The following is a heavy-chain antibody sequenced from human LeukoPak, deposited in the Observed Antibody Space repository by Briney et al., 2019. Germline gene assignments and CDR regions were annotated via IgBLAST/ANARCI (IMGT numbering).Heavy chain of an antibody. CDR1: GFTFSSYD. CDR3: ARYDFWSGYYDY. V-gene: IGHV3-13*01. D-gene: IGHD3-3*01. Sequence: GGSLRLSCAASGFTFSSYDVHWVRQATGKGLEWVSAIGTAGDTYYPGSVKGRFTISRENAKNSLYLQMNSLRAGDTAVYYCARYDFWSGYYDYWGQGTLVTVSS. CDR2: IGTAGDT. J-gene: IGHJ4*02.